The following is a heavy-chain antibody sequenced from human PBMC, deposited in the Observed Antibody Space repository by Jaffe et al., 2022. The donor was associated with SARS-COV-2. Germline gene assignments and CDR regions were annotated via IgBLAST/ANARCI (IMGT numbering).Heavy chain of an antibody. CDR1: GGSLTSGNYF. Sequence: QVQLQESGPGLVRPSQTLSLTCSVSGGSLTSGNYFWTWIRQPAGKGLEWIGRIFPSGSTNYNPSLKSRVTMSLDTSKNQFSLQLTSVTAADTAVYYCARVGLCSSTSCNAYYFYAMDVWGQGTTVTVSS. D-gene: IGHD2-2*01. V-gene: IGHV4-61*02. CDR3: ARVGLCSSTSCNAYYFYAMDV. CDR2: IFPSGST. J-gene: IGHJ6*02.